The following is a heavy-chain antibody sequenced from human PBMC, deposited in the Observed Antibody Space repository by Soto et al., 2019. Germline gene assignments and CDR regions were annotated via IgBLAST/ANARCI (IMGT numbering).Heavy chain of an antibody. J-gene: IGHJ5*02. Sequence: GGSLRLSCATSGFSFSTYAMTWVRQAPGKGLEWVSTFNGNGGGTYYADSVKGRFTISRDNSKNTLYLQMDSLRAEDTATYYCVKDNSLHWFDPWGQGTLVTVSS. CDR2: FNGNGGGT. V-gene: IGHV3-23*01. CDR1: GFSFSTYA. CDR3: VKDNSLHWFDP. D-gene: IGHD2-15*01.